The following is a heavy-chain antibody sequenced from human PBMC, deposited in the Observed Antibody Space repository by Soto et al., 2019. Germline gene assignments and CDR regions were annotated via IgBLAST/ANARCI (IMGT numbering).Heavy chain of an antibody. CDR3: ARDDDYPDNGFDY. J-gene: IGHJ4*02. Sequence: QVQLVESGGGVVQPGTSLRLSCAASGFTFSRHGMHWVRQNPGKGLEWLAVILNDASGHWYADFVKGRFPISRDNFENTLYLQMDGLRLEDTAMYYCARDDDYPDNGFDYWGQGTLVTGSS. CDR1: GFTFSRHG. D-gene: IGHD4-17*01. V-gene: IGHV3-33*01. CDR2: ILNDASGH.